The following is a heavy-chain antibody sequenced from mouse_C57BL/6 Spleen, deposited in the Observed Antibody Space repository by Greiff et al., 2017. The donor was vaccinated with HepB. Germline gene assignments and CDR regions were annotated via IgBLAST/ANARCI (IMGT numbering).Heavy chain of an antibody. CDR2: ISSGGDYI. J-gene: IGHJ2*01. Sequence: EVMLVESGEGLVKPGGSLKLSCAASGFTFSSYAMSWVRQTPEKRLEWVAYISSGGDYIYYADTVKGRFTISRDNARNTLYLQMSSLKSEDTAMYYCTRADYDVGFDYWGQGTTLTVSS. CDR1: GFTFSSYA. V-gene: IGHV5-9-1*02. CDR3: TRADYDVGFDY. D-gene: IGHD2-4*01.